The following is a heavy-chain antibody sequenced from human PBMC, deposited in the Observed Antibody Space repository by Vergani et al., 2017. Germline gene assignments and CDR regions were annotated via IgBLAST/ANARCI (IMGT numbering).Heavy chain of an antibody. Sequence: EVQLVESGGGLIQPGGSLRLSCAASGFTVSSNYMSWVRQAPGKGLEWVSVIYSGGSTYYADSVKGRFTISRDKSKNTLYLQMNSLRAEDTAVYYCARGVGSRSYDFWSGYYGYYMDVWGKGTTVTVSS. CDR1: GFTVSSNY. J-gene: IGHJ6*03. CDR3: ARGVGSRSYDFWSGYYGYYMDV. CDR2: IYSGGST. D-gene: IGHD3-3*01. V-gene: IGHV3-53*01.